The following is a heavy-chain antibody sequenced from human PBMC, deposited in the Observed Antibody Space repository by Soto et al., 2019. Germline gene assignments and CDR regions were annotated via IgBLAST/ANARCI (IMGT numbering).Heavy chain of an antibody. V-gene: IGHV3-9*01. J-gene: IGHJ4*02. CDR3: AKTATVTVSPFDY. D-gene: IGHD4-17*01. CDR1: GFTFDDYA. CDR2: ISWNSGSI. Sequence: EVQLVESGGGLVQPGRSLRLSCAASGFTFDDYAMHWVRQAPGKGLEWVSGISWNSGSIGYADSVKGRFTISRDNAKNSLYLQMNSLRAEDTALYYCAKTATVTVSPFDYWGQGTLVTVSS.